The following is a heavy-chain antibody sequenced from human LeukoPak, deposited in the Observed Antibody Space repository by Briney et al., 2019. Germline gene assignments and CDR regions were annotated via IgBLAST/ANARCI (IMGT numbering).Heavy chain of an antibody. D-gene: IGHD6-6*01. Sequence: GGSLRLSCAASGFTFSSYWMSWVRQAPGKGLEWVANIKQDGSEQYYVDSVKGRFTISRDNAKNSLYLQMNSLRAEDTAVYYCARDHSSSKGRWGYYYYYMDVWGKGTTVTVSS. CDR1: GFTFSSYW. V-gene: IGHV3-7*01. J-gene: IGHJ6*03. CDR3: ARDHSSSKGRWGYYYYYMDV. CDR2: IKQDGSEQ.